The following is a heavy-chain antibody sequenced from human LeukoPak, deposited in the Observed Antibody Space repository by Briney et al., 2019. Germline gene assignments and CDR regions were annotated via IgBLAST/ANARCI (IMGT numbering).Heavy chain of an antibody. CDR1: GFTFSDYY. CDR3: ASHYDILTGLAYFDY. V-gene: IGHV3-11*04. J-gene: IGHJ4*02. Sequence: GGSLRLSCAASGFTFSDYYMSWIRQAPGKGLEWVSYISSSGSTIYYADSVKGRFTISRDNAKNLLYLQMNSLRAEDTAIYYCASHYDILTGLAYFDYWGQGTLVTVSS. D-gene: IGHD3-9*01. CDR2: ISSSGSTI.